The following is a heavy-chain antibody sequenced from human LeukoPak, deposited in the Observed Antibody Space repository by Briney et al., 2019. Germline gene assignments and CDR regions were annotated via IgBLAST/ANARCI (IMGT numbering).Heavy chain of an antibody. D-gene: IGHD5-18*01. CDR1: GGSISSYY. J-gene: IGHJ6*02. CDR3: ARHQPWGTAMGPVMDV. Sequence: SETLSLTCTVSGGSISSYYWSWIRQPAGKGLEWIGRIYSSGSTNYNPSLKSRVTMSVDTFKTQFSLKLSSVTAADTAVYYCARHQPWGTAMGPVMDVWGQGTTVTVSS. V-gene: IGHV4-4*07. CDR2: IYSSGST.